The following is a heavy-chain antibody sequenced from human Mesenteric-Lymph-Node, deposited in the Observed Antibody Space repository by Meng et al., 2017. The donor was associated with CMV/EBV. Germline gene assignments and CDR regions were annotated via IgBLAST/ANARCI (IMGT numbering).Heavy chain of an antibody. CDR2: IYYSGST. CDR1: GGSLSSGGYY. V-gene: IGHV4-31*03. J-gene: IGHJ4*02. CDR3: ARTFGLIAVVDY. Sequence: CTVSGGSLSSGGYYWSWIRQHPGKGLEWIGYIYYSGSTYYNPSLKSRVTVSVDTSKNQFSLKLTSVTAADTAVYYCARTFGLIAVVDYWGQGTLVTVSS. D-gene: IGHD6-19*01.